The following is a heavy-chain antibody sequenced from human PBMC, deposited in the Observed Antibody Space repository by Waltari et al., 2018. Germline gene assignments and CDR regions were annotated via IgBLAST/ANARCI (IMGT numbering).Heavy chain of an antibody. Sequence: EVQLLESGGALVQPGGSLRLSCAASGFPFSSYAMSWVRQAPGKGLEGVSVIYSGGVSTYYADSVKGRFTISRHNSKNTLYLQMNSLRAEDTAVYYCAKDSTYLGLDYWGQGTLVTVSS. CDR2: IYSGGVST. CDR1: GFPFSSYA. D-gene: IGHD1-26*01. J-gene: IGHJ4*02. V-gene: IGHV3-23*03. CDR3: AKDSTYLGLDY.